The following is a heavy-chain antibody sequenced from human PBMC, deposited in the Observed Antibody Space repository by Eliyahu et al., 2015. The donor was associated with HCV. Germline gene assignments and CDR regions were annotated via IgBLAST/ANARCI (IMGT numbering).Heavy chain of an antibody. CDR3: AREGHAVLRGVIILGWFDP. CDR1: GYTFTGYY. Sequence: QVQLVQSGAEVKKPGASVKVSCKASGYTFTGYYMHWVRQAPGQGLEWMGCINPDSGGTNYAQNFQGRVTMTRDASISTAYMELSRLRSDDTAVYYCAREGHAVLRGVIILGWFDPWGQGTLVTVSS. CDR2: INPDSGGT. D-gene: IGHD3-10*01. J-gene: IGHJ5*02. V-gene: IGHV1-2*02.